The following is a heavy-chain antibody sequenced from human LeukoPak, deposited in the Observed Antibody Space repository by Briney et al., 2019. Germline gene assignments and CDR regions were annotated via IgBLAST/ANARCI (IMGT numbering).Heavy chain of an antibody. CDR3: AFDTSGVWSPPDS. Sequence: GASVKVSCKASGGTFSSYAISWVRQAPGQGLEWMGGVIPLFGTANYAQKFQGRVTITADESTSTAYMYLSSLKSEDTAVYYCAFDTSGVWSPPDSWGQGTLVTVSS. D-gene: IGHD2-8*01. J-gene: IGHJ4*02. CDR2: VIPLFGTA. V-gene: IGHV1-69*13. CDR1: GGTFSSYA.